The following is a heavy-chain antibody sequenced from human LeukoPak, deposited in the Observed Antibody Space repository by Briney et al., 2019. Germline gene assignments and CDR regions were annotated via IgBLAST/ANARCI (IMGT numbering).Heavy chain of an antibody. V-gene: IGHV1-2*02. Sequence: ASVKVSCKASGYTFTGYYMHGVRQAPGQGLEWMGWINPNSGGTNYAQKFQGRVTMTRDTSISTAYMELSRLRSDDTAVYYCARDYSSSWYLPDYWGQGTLVTVSS. D-gene: IGHD6-13*01. CDR1: GYTFTGYY. CDR2: INPNSGGT. J-gene: IGHJ4*02. CDR3: ARDYSSSWYLPDY.